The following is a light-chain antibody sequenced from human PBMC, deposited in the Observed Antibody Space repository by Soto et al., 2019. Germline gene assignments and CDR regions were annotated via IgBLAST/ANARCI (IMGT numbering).Light chain of an antibody. CDR2: DAS. V-gene: IGKV1-5*01. J-gene: IGKJ2*01. CDR3: QQYNSYPYMYT. Sequence: DIQMTQSPSTLSASVGDRVTITCRASQSISSWLAWYQQKPGKAPKLLIYDASSLESGVPSRFSGSGSGTEFTITISSLQPDDFATYYCQQYNSYPYMYTFGQGTKLEIK. CDR1: QSISSW.